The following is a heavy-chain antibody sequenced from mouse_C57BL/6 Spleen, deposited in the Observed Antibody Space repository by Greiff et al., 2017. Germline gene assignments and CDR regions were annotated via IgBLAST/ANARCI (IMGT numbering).Heavy chain of an antibody. CDR3: ARELITTVVATDFDY. J-gene: IGHJ2*01. CDR1: GYTFTDYN. CDR2: INTNNGGT. Sequence: EVTLQPSGPELVKPGASVEMSCKASGYTFTDYNMPWVKQSHGKSLAWIGYINTNNGGTCYNQKFKGKAILTVNKNSSTAYMELRSLTSEDSAVYYCARELITTVVATDFDYGGQGTTLTVSS. D-gene: IGHD1-1*01. V-gene: IGHV1-22*01.